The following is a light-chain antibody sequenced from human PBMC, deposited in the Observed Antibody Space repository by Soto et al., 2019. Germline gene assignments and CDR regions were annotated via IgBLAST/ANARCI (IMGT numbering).Light chain of an antibody. V-gene: IGKV3-20*01. Sequence: EIVLTQSPGTLSLSPGERATLSCRASQSVRSYLAWYQQKPGQAPRLLIYDASTRATGIPDRFSGSGSGTDFTLTISGLDPEDFAVYYCQQYHSWPPRTFGQGTKVDIK. CDR1: QSVRSY. J-gene: IGKJ1*01. CDR3: QQYHSWPPRT. CDR2: DAS.